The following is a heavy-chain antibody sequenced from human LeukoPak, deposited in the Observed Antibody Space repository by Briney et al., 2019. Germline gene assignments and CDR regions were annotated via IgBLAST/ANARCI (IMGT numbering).Heavy chain of an antibody. CDR1: GFTFSSYW. CDR2: INSDGRST. J-gene: IGHJ6*02. CDR3: ARDYCGGDCYYYYYYGMDV. D-gene: IGHD2-21*02. V-gene: IGHV3-74*01. Sequence: GGSLRLSCAASGFTFSSYWMHWVRQAQGKGLVWVSRINSDGRSTSYADSVKGRFTISRDNAKNTLYLQMNSLRAEDTAVYYCARDYCGGDCYYYYYYGMDVWGQGTTVTVSS.